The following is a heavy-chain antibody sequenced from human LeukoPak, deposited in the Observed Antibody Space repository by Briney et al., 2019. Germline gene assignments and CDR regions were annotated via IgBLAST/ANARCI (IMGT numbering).Heavy chain of an antibody. J-gene: IGHJ3*02. V-gene: IGHV4-59*01. CDR1: GDSISSYA. CDR3: AKDRGGGRDAFDI. CDR2: ISRSGDT. D-gene: IGHD3-10*01. Sequence: PSETLSLNCSVSGDSISSYAWSWIRRPPGKGLEWIGDISRSGDTNYSPSLKSRLTISVDMSENQFSLKLRSVTAADTAVYYCAKDRGGGRDAFDIWGQGTVVTVSS.